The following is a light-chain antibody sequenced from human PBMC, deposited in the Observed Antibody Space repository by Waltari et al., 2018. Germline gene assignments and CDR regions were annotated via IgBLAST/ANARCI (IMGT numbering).Light chain of an antibody. CDR2: KIS. V-gene: IGKV2-30*01. CDR1: QSLVFRDGNTY. Sequence: DIVLTQTPLSLPVTLGQPASIPCRSSQSLVFRDGNTYLNWFQQRQGQSPRRLIYKISNRDSGVPDRFSGSGSGTDFTLKITRVEAEDVGGVYYCMQGTHWPYTFGQGTKLDIK. CDR3: MQGTHWPYT. J-gene: IGKJ2*01.